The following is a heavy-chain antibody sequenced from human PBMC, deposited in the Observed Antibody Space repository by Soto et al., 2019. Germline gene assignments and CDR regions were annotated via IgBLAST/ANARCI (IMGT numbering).Heavy chain of an antibody. CDR2: IKEDGSKK. V-gene: IGHV3-7*01. D-gene: IGHD1-20*01. Sequence: VQLVESGGGLVQPGGSLRLSCAASGFAFSIYWMMWVRQAPGKGLEWVANIKEDGSKKYHVDSVKARFTISRDNAKNSLYLQLNSLRAEDTAIYYCVRENNGGPEFWGQGTMVTVSS. CDR3: VRENNGGPEF. J-gene: IGHJ4*02. CDR1: GFAFSIYW.